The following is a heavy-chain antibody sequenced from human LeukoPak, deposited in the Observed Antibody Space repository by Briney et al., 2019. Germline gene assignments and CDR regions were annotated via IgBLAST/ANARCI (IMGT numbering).Heavy chain of an antibody. Sequence: GGSLRLSCAASGFTFSSYAMHWVRQAPGEGLEWVAVISYDGNSEYYTDSVKGRFTISRDNSKSTLFLQMNSLRAEDTAVYFCAKDCCCSTTSCYVHYFDCWGQGTLVTVSS. CDR2: ISYDGNSE. V-gene: IGHV3-30*18. D-gene: IGHD2-2*01. CDR1: GFTFSSYA. J-gene: IGHJ4*02. CDR3: AKDCCCSTTSCYVHYFDC.